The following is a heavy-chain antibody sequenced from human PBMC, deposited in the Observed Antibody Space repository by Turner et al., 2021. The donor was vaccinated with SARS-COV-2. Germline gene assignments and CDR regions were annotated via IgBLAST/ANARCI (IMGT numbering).Heavy chain of an antibody. CDR2: IKSKTDGGTT. CDR3: TTRSGSFDY. Sequence: EVQLLESGGCLVKRGGSLTLSCSVSGLPFNNGWMNWVRQAAGKGLEWVGRIKSKTDGGTTDYAEPVKERFTISRDDSKNTMDMQMSSLKTEDTALYYCTTRSGSFDYGGQGTLVTVSS. CDR1: GLPFNNGW. V-gene: IGHV3-15*01. D-gene: IGHD1-26*01. J-gene: IGHJ4*02.